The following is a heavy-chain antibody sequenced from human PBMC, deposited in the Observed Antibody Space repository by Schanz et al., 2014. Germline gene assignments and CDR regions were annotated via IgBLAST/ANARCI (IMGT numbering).Heavy chain of an antibody. Sequence: QVQLVQSGAEVKKPGASVKVSCKASGYTFSDYYIHWVRQAPGQGLEWMGRIIPITGITNYAQKFQGRVTITADKSTFTAYMDVSSLRSEDTAVYYCASSGAGYSSSWDFDYWGQGTLVTVSS. V-gene: IGHV1-69*04. CDR2: IIPITGIT. CDR1: GYTFSDYY. J-gene: IGHJ4*02. CDR3: ASSGAGYSSSWDFDY. D-gene: IGHD6-13*01.